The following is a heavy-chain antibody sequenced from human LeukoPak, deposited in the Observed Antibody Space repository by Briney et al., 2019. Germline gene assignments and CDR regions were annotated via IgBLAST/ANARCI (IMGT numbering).Heavy chain of an antibody. CDR1: GGSISSYY. CDR3: ARDPEGLNAFEI. CDR2: IYSGNT. J-gene: IGHJ3*02. Sequence: PSETLSLTCAVSGGSISSYYWSWIRQPAGKGLEWIGRIYSGNTNFNLSLKSRVTMSVDTSKNQLSLRLSSVTAADAAVYYCARDPEGLNAFEIWGQGTMVTVSS. D-gene: IGHD1-14*01. V-gene: IGHV4-4*07.